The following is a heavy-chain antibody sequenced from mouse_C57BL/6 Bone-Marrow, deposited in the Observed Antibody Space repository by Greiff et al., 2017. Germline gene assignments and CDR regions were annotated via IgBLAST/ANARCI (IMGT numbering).Heavy chain of an antibody. Sequence: VQLQQSGAELVKPGASVKLSCTASGFNIQDYYMHWVKQRTEQGLEWIGRIDPEDGDTKYTPKFQGKATITADTSSTTAYLQLSSLTSEDTAVYYCARWHYYGSSSWFAYWGQGTLVTVSA. J-gene: IGHJ3*01. CDR3: ARWHYYGSSSWFAY. CDR2: IDPEDGDT. CDR1: GFNIQDYY. D-gene: IGHD1-1*01. V-gene: IGHV14-2*01.